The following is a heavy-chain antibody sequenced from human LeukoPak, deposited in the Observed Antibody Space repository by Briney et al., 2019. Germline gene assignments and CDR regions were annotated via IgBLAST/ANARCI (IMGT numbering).Heavy chain of an antibody. CDR3: ARTGNLDY. CDR2: IKSDGSET. V-gene: IGHV3-74*01. Sequence: GGSLRLSCAASGFPLRSNWMHWVRQAPGKGLVWVSRIKSDGSETSYADSVKGRFTISRDNAKNTLYLQMNGLRAEDTAVYYCARTGNLDYWGQGTLVTVSS. CDR1: GFPLRSNW. J-gene: IGHJ4*02.